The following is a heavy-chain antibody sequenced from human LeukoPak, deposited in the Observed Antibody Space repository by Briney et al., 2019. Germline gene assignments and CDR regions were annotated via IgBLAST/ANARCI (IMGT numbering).Heavy chain of an antibody. D-gene: IGHD2-2*01. Sequence: PSETLSLTCTVSGGSISSSSYYWGWIRQPPGKGLEWIGGIYYSGSTYYNPSLKSRVTISVDTSKNQFSLKLSSVTAADTAVYYCARHLHVGYQLLGDNWFDPWGQGTLVTVSS. J-gene: IGHJ5*02. CDR1: GGSISSSSYY. CDR2: IYYSGST. V-gene: IGHV4-39*01. CDR3: ARHLHVGYQLLGDNWFDP.